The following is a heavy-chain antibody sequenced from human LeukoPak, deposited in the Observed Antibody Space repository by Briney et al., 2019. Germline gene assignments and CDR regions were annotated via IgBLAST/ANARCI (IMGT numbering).Heavy chain of an antibody. Sequence: SETLSLTCSVSGVSVGSAGYYWTWIRQPPGKGLEWIGYMYYSGNSNYNPFLKSRVTMSLDPSKNRFSLKLSSVTAADTAVYYCAGSQPQRGSYRYYLPYWAEGPLVTVSS. CDR3: AGSQPQRGSYRYYLPY. J-gene: IGHJ1*01. CDR1: GVSVGSAGYY. CDR2: MYYSGNS. V-gene: IGHV4-61*08. D-gene: IGHD3-16*02.